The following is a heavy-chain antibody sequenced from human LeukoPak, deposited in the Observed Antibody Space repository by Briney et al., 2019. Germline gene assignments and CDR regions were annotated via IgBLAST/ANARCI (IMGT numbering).Heavy chain of an antibody. CDR2: INPSGGST. CDR3: ARAVAAGRRFDY. V-gene: IGHV1-46*01. CDR1: GYTFTSNY. Sequence: ASVKVSCKASGYTFTSNYIHWVRQAHGQGLEWMGTINPSGGSTTFAQKFQGRVTMTRDTSTSTLYMELSSLESDDTAVYFCARAVAAGRRFDYWGQGTLAIVSS. J-gene: IGHJ4*02. D-gene: IGHD6-13*01.